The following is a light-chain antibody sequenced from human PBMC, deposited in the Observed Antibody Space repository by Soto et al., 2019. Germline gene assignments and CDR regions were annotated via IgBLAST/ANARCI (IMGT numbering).Light chain of an antibody. J-gene: IGLJ2*01. CDR2: EVS. CDR3: SSYTSSSTLV. Sequence: QSALTQPASVSGSPGQSITISCTGTSSDVGGYNYVSWYQQHPGKAPKLMIYEVSNRPSGVSNRFSASKSANTASLTISGLQAEDEADYYCSSYTSSSTLVFGGGTKVTV. V-gene: IGLV2-14*01. CDR1: SSDVGGYNY.